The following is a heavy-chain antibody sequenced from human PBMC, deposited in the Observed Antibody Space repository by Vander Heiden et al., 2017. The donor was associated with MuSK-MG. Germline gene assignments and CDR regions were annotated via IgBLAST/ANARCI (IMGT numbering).Heavy chain of an antibody. Sequence: EVQLVESGGGLVQPGGSLRLSCAASGFSLSDYWMHWVRQAPGKGLEWVARIDPEGGTANYADSVKGRFTISSDNANNILYLQMSSLRPDDTAVYFCARAVMLDYWGQGAPVTVSS. D-gene: IGHD2-21*01. V-gene: IGHV3-74*01. CDR3: ARAVMLDY. CDR2: IDPEGGTA. CDR1: GFSLSDYW. J-gene: IGHJ4*02.